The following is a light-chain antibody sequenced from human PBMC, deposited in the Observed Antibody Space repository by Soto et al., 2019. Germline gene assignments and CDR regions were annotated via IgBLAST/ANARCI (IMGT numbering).Light chain of an antibody. Sequence: QMTQSPSTLPASVGDRVIITCRASQSLTDWLAWYQQKPGRAPRLLIYKASSLENGVPTRFSGSGSGTEFTLTISSLQPDDFATSYCLQYRSYWAFGQGTKVELK. CDR2: KAS. CDR3: LQYRSYWA. V-gene: IGKV1-5*03. CDR1: QSLTDW. J-gene: IGKJ1*01.